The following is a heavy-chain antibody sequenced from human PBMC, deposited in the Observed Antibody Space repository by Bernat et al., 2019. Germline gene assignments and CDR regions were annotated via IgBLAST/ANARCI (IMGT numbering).Heavy chain of an antibody. V-gene: IGHV3-30*18. CDR2: ISYDGSNK. CDR1: GFTFSSYG. Sequence: QVQLVESGGGVVQPARSLRLSCAASGFTFSSYGMHWVRQAPGKGLEWVAVISYDGSNKYYADSVKGRFTISRDNSKNTLYLQMNSLRAEDTAVYYCAKANNPWFGEFDYFDYWGQGTLVTVSS. J-gene: IGHJ4*02. CDR3: AKANNPWFGEFDYFDY. D-gene: IGHD3-10*01.